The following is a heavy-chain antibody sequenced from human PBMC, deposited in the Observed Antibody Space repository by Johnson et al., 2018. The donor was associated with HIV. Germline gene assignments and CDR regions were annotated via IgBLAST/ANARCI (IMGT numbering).Heavy chain of an antibody. J-gene: IGHJ3*02. V-gene: IGHV3-7*01. CDR3: ARPYYNTNDYYLYSFDI. D-gene: IGHD3-22*01. CDR2: IKQDGTEK. Sequence: EVQLVESGGGLVQPGGSLRLSCAASGFTFNTYWMTWVRQPPGRGLECVANIKQDGTEKNYVDSVRGRFTISRDNASNSLYLQMNSLRPEDTAVYYCARPYYNTNDYYLYSFDIWGQGTMVTVSS. CDR1: GFTFNTYW.